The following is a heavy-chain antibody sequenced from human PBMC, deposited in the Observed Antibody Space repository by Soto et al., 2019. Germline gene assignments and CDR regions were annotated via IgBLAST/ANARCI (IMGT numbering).Heavy chain of an antibody. V-gene: IGHV3-72*01. Sequence: GGSLRLSCTTSGFTFSDYYMDWVRQAPGKGLEWVGRIRNRANGYTAEYAASVKGRFTISRDDSKSIAYLQMNSLKTEDTAVYYCTRVDSSGWYDMGATAPGAFDIWGQGTMVTVSS. CDR1: GFTFSDYY. D-gene: IGHD6-19*01. J-gene: IGHJ3*02. CDR2: IRNRANGYTA. CDR3: TRVDSSGWYDMGATAPGAFDI.